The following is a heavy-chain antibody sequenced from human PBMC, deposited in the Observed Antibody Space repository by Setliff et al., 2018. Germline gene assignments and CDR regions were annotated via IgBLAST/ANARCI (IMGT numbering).Heavy chain of an antibody. D-gene: IGHD3-10*01. CDR3: VREGPVQGDTYGFPYFDY. V-gene: IGHV3-21*01. CDR1: GFTPTEYA. Sequence: GGSLRLSCAVSGFTPTEYAMDWVRQVPGRGLEWVAVNTRSDKLYADSVRGRCTISTDIAKNSLYLQMSDLRVEDTAIYYCVREGPVQGDTYGFPYFDYWGQGIVFTVSS. CDR2: NTRSDK. J-gene: IGHJ4*02.